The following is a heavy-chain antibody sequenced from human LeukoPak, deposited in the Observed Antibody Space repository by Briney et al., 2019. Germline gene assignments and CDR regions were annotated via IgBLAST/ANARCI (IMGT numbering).Heavy chain of an antibody. CDR3: TTIKRGNIFGYFDF. Sequence: PSETLSLTCTVSGGSMTTHHWNWIRQTPGKGLEWIGYVFDSGRTKENPSLKSRVTLSADASKHQLSLRLSSVTAADTAVYYCTTIKRGNIFGYFDFWGQGILVTVSS. J-gene: IGHJ4*02. V-gene: IGHV4-59*11. CDR1: GGSMTTHH. CDR2: VFDSGRT. D-gene: IGHD5-18*01.